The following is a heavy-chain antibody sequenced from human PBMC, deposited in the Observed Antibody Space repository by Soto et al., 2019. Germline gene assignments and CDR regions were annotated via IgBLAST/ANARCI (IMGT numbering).Heavy chain of an antibody. D-gene: IGHD2-15*01. V-gene: IGHV1-18*01. CDR1: GFTFTKYA. CDR3: ARRPYCSGGSCYVFYFDY. J-gene: IGHJ4*02. Sequence: ASVKVSCKASGFTFTKYAIIWVRQAPGQGLEWMGWISADNGYTDYAPHLQGRVTMTTDTSTSTAYMELRSLRSDDTAVYYCARRPYCSGGSCYVFYFDYWGQGTQVPVSP. CDR2: ISADNGYT.